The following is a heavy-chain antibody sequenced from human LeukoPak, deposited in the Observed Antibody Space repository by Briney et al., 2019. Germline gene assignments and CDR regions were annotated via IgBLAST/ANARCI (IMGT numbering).Heavy chain of an antibody. CDR2: ISGSASST. CDR3: AKNYGDYEDVFDY. V-gene: IGHV3-23*01. CDR1: GFTFSNYA. J-gene: IGHJ4*02. D-gene: IGHD4-17*01. Sequence: GGSLRLSCAASGFTFSNYAMNWVRQAPGKGLEWVSGISGSASSTYYADSMKGRFTIARDNSKNTLYLQMNSLRAEDTAEYYCAKNYGDYEDVFDYWGQGTLVTVSS.